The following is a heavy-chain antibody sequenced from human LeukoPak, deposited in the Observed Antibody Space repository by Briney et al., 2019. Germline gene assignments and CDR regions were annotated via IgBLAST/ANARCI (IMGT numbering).Heavy chain of an antibody. J-gene: IGHJ6*02. V-gene: IGHV3-11*06. CDR1: GFTFSDYY. CDR2: ISSSSSYI. CDR3: ARELGYCSSTSCYTDYYGMDV. D-gene: IGHD2-2*02. Sequence: PGGSLRLSCAASGFTFSDYYMSWIRQAPGKGLEWVSSISSSSSYIYYADSVKGRFTISRDNAKNSLYLQMNSLRAEDTAVYYCARELGYCSSTSCYTDYYGMDVWGQGTTVTVSS.